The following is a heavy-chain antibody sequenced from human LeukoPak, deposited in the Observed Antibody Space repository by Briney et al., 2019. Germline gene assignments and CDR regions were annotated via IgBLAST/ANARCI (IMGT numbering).Heavy chain of an antibody. D-gene: IGHD5-12*01. CDR1: GVSISSYY. CDR3: ARDSGYDFEFDY. Sequence: SETLSLTCTVSGVSISSYYWSWIRQPPGKGLEWIGYIYHSGSTYYNPSLKSRVTISVDTSKNQFSLKLSSVTAADTAVYYCARDSGYDFEFDYWGQGTLVTVSS. CDR2: IYHSGST. V-gene: IGHV4-59*12. J-gene: IGHJ4*02.